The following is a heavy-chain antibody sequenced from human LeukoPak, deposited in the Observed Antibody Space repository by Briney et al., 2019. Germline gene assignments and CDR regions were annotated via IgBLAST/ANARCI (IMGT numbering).Heavy chain of an antibody. CDR3: AKENRQWLARGGLCYFDY. CDR2: IRGSGGST. D-gene: IGHD6-19*01. J-gene: IGHJ4*02. Sequence: GGSLRLSCAASGFTFSSYAMSWVRQAPGKGLEWVSAIRGSGGSTYYADSVKGRFTISRDNSKNTLYLQMNSLRAEDTAVYYCAKENRQWLARGGLCYFDYWGQGTLVTVSS. CDR1: GFTFSSYA. V-gene: IGHV3-23*01.